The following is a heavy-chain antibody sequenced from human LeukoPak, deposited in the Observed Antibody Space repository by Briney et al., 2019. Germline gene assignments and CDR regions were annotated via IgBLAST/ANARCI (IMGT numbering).Heavy chain of an antibody. CDR2: IKSKTDGGTT. CDR3: TIDDAGSAPEY. V-gene: IGHV3-15*01. Sequence: GGSLRLSCVASGFIFSNAWMSWVRQAPGKGLEWVGRIKSKTDGGTTEYAAPVKGRLTISRDDSKNTLYLQMNSLKTEDTAVFYCTIDDAGSAPEYWGQGTLVAVSS. D-gene: IGHD3-10*01. J-gene: IGHJ4*02. CDR1: GFIFSNAW.